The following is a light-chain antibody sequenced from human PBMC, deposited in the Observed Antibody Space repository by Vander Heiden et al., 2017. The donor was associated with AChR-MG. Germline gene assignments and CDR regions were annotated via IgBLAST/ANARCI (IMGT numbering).Light chain of an antibody. CDR2: AAS. CDR1: QAITNY. Sequence: DIQMTQSPSSLSASVGDRVTITCQASQAITNYLNWYQQKPGKAPKLLIYAASNLETRVPSRFSGSGSRTDFTFTISSLQPEDIATYYCQQYDNLPFTFGQGTKLEI. V-gene: IGKV1-33*01. CDR3: QQYDNLPFT. J-gene: IGKJ2*01.